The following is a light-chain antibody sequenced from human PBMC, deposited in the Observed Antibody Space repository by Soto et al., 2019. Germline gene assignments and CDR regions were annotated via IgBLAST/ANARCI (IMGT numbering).Light chain of an antibody. J-gene: IGKJ1*01. CDR3: QQYGSSPRLT. CDR1: QSVSSSY. Sequence: EIVLTQSPGTLSLSPGERATLSCRASQSVSSSYLAWYQQKPGQAPRLLIYGASSRATGIPDRFSGSGSGTDFTLAIRRLEPEDFAVYYCQQYGSSPRLTFGQGTKVEIK. CDR2: GAS. V-gene: IGKV3-20*01.